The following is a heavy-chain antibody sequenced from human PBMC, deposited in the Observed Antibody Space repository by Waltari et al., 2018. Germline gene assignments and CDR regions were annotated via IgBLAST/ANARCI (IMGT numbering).Heavy chain of an antibody. CDR3: AQLGTGH. J-gene: IGHJ1*01. CDR2: INSRFDSYAP. V-gene: IGHV3-72*01. CDR1: GFPFSDHY. D-gene: IGHD1-1*01. Sequence: EEQLVESGGGLTQPGESLILSCAASGFPFSDHYMDWARQAPGKGLQWIGSINSRFDSYAPQYAASVKGRFIISRDDSTDSLYLQMNSLQTEDTAVYYCAQLGTGHWGQGTLVTVSS.